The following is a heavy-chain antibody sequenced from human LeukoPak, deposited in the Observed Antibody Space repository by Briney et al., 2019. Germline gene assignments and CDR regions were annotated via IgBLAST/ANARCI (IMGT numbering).Heavy chain of an antibody. Sequence: GGSLRPSCAASGFTFDDYGMSWVRQAPGKGLEWVSGINWNGGSTGYADSVKGRFTISRDNSKNTLYLQMNSLRAEDTAVYYCARGGSYLSAFDIWGQGTMVTVSS. CDR3: ARGGSYLSAFDI. CDR2: INWNGGST. CDR1: GFTFDDYG. V-gene: IGHV3-20*04. J-gene: IGHJ3*02. D-gene: IGHD1-26*01.